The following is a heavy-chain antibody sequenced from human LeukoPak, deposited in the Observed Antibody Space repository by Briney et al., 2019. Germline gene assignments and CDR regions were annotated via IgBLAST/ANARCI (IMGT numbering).Heavy chain of an antibody. J-gene: IGHJ4*02. CDR2: IYYSGST. D-gene: IGHD6-19*01. Sequence: TPSETLSLTCTVSGGSISSSSYYWGWIRQPPGKGLEWIGSIYYSGSTYYNPSLKRRVTISVDTSKNQFSLKLSSVTAADTAVYYCARQQRGYSSGWFPYYFDYWGQGTLVTVSS. CDR3: ARQQRGYSSGWFPYYFDY. CDR1: GGSISSSSYY. V-gene: IGHV4-39*01.